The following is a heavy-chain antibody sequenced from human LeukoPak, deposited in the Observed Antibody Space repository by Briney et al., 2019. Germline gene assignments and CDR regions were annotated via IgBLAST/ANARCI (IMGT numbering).Heavy chain of an antibody. D-gene: IGHD6-13*01. Sequence: GGSLRLSCEASGVTFSSYVMSWVRQAPGKGPEWVSGISGSGGGTYYADSVKGRFTISRDNSKNTVYLQMNSLRADDTAVYYCAKRGIAAAASFDYWGQGTLVTVSS. V-gene: IGHV3-23*01. CDR3: AKRGIAAAASFDY. CDR1: GVTFSSYV. CDR2: ISGSGGGT. J-gene: IGHJ4*02.